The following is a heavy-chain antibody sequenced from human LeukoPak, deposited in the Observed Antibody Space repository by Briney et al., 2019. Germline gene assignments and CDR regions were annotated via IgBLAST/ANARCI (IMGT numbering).Heavy chain of an antibody. CDR1: EFTFSSYA. V-gene: IGHV3-30-3*01. D-gene: IGHD6-13*01. CDR3: ARDPSIAAAGTPYFDY. J-gene: IGHJ4*02. CDR2: ISYDGSNK. Sequence: GGSLRLSCAASEFTFSSYAMHWVRQAPGKGLEWVAVISYDGSNKYYADSVKGRFTISRDNSKNTLYLQMNSLRAEDTAVYYCARDPSIAAAGTPYFDYWGQGTLVTVSS.